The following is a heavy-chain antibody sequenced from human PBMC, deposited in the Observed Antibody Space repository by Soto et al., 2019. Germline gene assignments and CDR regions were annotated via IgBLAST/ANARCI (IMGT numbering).Heavy chain of an antibody. CDR2: IWYDGSNK. Sequence: VQLVESGGGVVQPGRSLRLSCAASGFTFSSYGMHWVRQAPGKGLEWVAVIWYDGSNKYYADSVKGRFTISRDNSKNTLYLQMNSLRAEDTAVYYCASTMDGYGDYFDYWGQGTLVTVSS. V-gene: IGHV3-33*01. D-gene: IGHD3-10*01. CDR1: GFTFSSYG. J-gene: IGHJ4*02. CDR3: ASTMDGYGDYFDY.